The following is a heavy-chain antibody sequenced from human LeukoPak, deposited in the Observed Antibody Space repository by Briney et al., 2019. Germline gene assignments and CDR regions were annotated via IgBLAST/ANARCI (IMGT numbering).Heavy chain of an antibody. V-gene: IGHV1-18*01. J-gene: IGHJ4*02. CDR2: TSAYNGNT. CDR3: ARDTAMVEFDY. CDR1: GYTFTSYG. Sequence: GASVKVSCKASGYTFTSYGISWVRQAPGQGLEWMGWTSAYNGNTNYAQKLQGRVTMTTDTSTSTAHMELRSLRSDDTAVYYCARDTAMVEFDYWGQGTLVTVSS. D-gene: IGHD5-18*01.